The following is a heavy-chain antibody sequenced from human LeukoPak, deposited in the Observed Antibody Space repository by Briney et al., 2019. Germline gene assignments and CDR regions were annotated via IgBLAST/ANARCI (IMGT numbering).Heavy chain of an antibody. CDR3: ARDIPDGKAFDY. D-gene: IGHD2-21*01. Sequence: GGSLRLSCAASGFTFSSYSMNWVRQAPGKGLEWVSSITSISSYIYYADSVKGRFTISRDNAKTSLYLQMNSLRAEDTAVYYCARDIPDGKAFDYWGQGTLVTVSS. CDR2: ITSISSYI. J-gene: IGHJ4*02. V-gene: IGHV3-21*01. CDR1: GFTFSSYS.